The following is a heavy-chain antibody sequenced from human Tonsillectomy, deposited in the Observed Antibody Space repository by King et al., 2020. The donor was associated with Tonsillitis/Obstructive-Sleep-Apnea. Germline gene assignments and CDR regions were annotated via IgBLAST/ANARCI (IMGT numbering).Heavy chain of an antibody. J-gene: IGHJ4*02. V-gene: IGHV4-61*01. Sequence: VQLQESGPGLVKPSETLSLTCTVSGGSVGSASYFWSWIRQPPGKGLEWIWYISYSVGTNYNPSLKSRVTISVDKSKNQFSLNLSSVTAADTAVYYCAKYCSGGSCHPGFDCWGQGTLVTVSS. CDR3: AKYCSGGSCHPGFDC. CDR1: GGSVGSASYF. CDR2: ISYSVGT. D-gene: IGHD2-15*01.